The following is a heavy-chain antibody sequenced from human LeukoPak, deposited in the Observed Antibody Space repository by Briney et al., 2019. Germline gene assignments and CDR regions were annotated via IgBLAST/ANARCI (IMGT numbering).Heavy chain of an antibody. J-gene: IGHJ5*02. D-gene: IGHD3-3*01. CDR2: TYSTST. Sequence: PSETLSLTCTVSGDSVSSSPYYWGWIRQPPGRGLEWIGNTYSTSTLYNASLRSRVAITEDASKNQFSLKLSSATAADTAVYYCARAGDQTRGYYDFWSGYYTGTWFDPWGQGTLVTVSS. CDR3: ARAGDQTRGYYDFWSGYYTGTWFDP. CDR1: GDSVSSSPYY. V-gene: IGHV4-61*05.